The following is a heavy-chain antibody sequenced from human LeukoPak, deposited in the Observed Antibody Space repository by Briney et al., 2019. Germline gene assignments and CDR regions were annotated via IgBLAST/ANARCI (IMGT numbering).Heavy chain of an antibody. CDR1: GFPFSNYA. CDR2: IYYSGST. Sequence: GSLRLSCAASGFPFSNYAMSWVRQPPGKGLEWIGYIYYSGSTNYNPSLKSRVTISVDTSKNQFSLKLTSVTAADTAVYYCARGAPDLGDAFDIWGQGTMVTVSS. J-gene: IGHJ3*02. V-gene: IGHV4-59*01. CDR3: ARGAPDLGDAFDI.